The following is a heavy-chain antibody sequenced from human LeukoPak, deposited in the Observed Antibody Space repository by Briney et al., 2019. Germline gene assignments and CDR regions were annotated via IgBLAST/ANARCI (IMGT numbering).Heavy chain of an antibody. D-gene: IGHD4-23*01. CDR1: GGSISSYF. CDR3: AGXXXXXGXXXXY. J-gene: IGHJ4*02. Sequence: SETLSLTCTVSGGSISSYFWSRIRQPAGKGLEWIGRMYTSGSTNYNPSLKSRVTMSADTSKNQFSLKMSSVTAADTAVYYCAGXXXXXGXXXXYXGQGTLVTVSS. V-gene: IGHV4-4*07. CDR2: MYTSGST.